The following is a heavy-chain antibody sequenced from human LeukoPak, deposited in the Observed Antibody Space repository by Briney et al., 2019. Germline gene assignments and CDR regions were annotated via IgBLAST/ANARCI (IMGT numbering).Heavy chain of an antibody. D-gene: IGHD6-6*01. CDR3: ARGAQFEYSSSDY. CDR1: GFTFSSYA. Sequence: GGSLRLSCAASGFTFSSYAMHWVRQAPGKGLEWVAVISYDGSNKYYADSVKGRFTISRDNSKNTLYLQMNSLRAEDTAVYYCARGAQFEYSSSDYWGQGTLVTVSS. J-gene: IGHJ4*02. V-gene: IGHV3-30-3*01. CDR2: ISYDGSNK.